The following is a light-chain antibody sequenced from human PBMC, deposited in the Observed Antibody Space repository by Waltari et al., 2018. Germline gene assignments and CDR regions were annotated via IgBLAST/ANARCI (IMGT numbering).Light chain of an antibody. CDR1: SSDVGGYNY. CDR3: SSYRTTTTRL. CDR2: DVS. Sequence: QSALTQPASVSGSPGQSITISCTGTSSDVGGYNYVSWYQQHPGNAAKLIIYDVSERPSGCSTCFSGSKSGNTASLTISGLQAEDEADYYCSSYRTTTTRLFGGGTKVTVL. J-gene: IGLJ2*01. V-gene: IGLV2-14*03.